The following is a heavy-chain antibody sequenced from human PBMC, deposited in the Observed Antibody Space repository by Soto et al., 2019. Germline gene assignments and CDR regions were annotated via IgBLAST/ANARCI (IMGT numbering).Heavy chain of an antibody. Sequence: ASVQVSCKASGFTLTDSAVQWVRQTRGRGLEWIGWIVVASGRTNYARQFQGRVAFSRDMSSTTAYMDLFDLKSDDTAVYFRSADHPHMAIGWPVWGQETTVTVSS. CDR2: IVVASGRT. CDR1: GFTLTDSA. D-gene: IGHD2-21*01. V-gene: IGHV1-58*01. CDR3: SADHPHMAIGWPV. J-gene: IGHJ6*02.